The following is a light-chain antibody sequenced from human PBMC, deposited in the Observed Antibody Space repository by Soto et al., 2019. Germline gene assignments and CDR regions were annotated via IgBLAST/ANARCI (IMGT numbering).Light chain of an antibody. CDR3: SSYTSSSTL. CDR1: SSDVGGYDY. V-gene: IGLV2-14*03. J-gene: IGLJ2*01. CDR2: DVS. Sequence: QSVLTQPASVSGSPGQSITISCTATSSDVGGYDYVSWYQQHPGKAPKLMIYDVSNRPSGVSDRFSGSRSGNTASLTISGLQAEDEGDYYCSSYTSSSTLFGGGTKVTVL.